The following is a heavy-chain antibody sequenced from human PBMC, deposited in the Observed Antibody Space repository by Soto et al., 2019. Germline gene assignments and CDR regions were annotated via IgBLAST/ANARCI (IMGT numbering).Heavy chain of an antibody. Sequence: PSETLSLTCTVSGFSISSSSYYWGWIRQPPGKGLEWIGSIYYSGSTYYNPSLKSRVTISVDTSKNQFSLKLSSVTAADTAVYYCARLSHSYGYYFDYWGQGTLVTVSS. CDR3: ARLSHSYGYYFDY. V-gene: IGHV4-39*01. D-gene: IGHD5-18*01. CDR2: IYYSGST. J-gene: IGHJ4*02. CDR1: GFSISSSSYY.